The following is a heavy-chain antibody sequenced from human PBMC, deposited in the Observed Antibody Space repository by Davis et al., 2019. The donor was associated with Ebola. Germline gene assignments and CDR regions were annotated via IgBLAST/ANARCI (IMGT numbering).Heavy chain of an antibody. Sequence: MPGGSLRLSCTVSGGSISSSSYYWGWIRQPPGKGLEWIGSIYYSGSTYYNPSLKSRVTISVDTSKNQFSLKLSSVTAADTAVYYCARGRGGDYVNGFDYWGQGTLVTVSS. D-gene: IGHD4-17*01. CDR2: IYYSGST. V-gene: IGHV4-39*01. J-gene: IGHJ4*02. CDR1: GGSISSSSYY. CDR3: ARGRGGDYVNGFDY.